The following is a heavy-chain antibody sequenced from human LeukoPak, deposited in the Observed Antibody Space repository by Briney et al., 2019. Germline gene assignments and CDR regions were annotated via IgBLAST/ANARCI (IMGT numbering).Heavy chain of an antibody. CDR1: GFTGSYS. CDR2: ISDDGSIT. J-gene: IGHJ4*02. D-gene: IGHD3-10*01. V-gene: IGHV3-30*04. CDR3: ARDVNHDRFRGFYFDH. Sequence: PGSSLRLSCAASGFTGSYSMHWVRQAPGKGLEWVAVISDDGSITYYADSVKGRFTISRDNSKNTLYLQMDSLRPEDTAVYYCARDVNHDRFRGFYFDHWGQGTLVTVSS.